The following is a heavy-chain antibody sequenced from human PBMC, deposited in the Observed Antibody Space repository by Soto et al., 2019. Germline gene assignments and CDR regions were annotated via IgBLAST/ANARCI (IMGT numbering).Heavy chain of an antibody. V-gene: IGHV1-24*01. Sequence: ASVKVSCKVSGYTLTELSMHWVRQAPGKGLEWMGGFDPEDGETIYAQKFQGRVTMTEDTSTDTAYMELSSLRSEDTAVYYCATTPDSSGYYYEWSWFDPWAREPWSPSPQ. D-gene: IGHD3-22*01. CDR2: FDPEDGET. J-gene: IGHJ5*02. CDR3: ATTPDSSGYYYEWSWFDP. CDR1: GYTLTELS.